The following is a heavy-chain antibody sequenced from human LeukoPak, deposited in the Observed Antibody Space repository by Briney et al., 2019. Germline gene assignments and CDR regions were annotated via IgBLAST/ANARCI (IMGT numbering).Heavy chain of an antibody. V-gene: IGHV3-21*04. J-gene: IGHJ4*02. CDR2: ISSSSSYI. D-gene: IGHD5-18*01. Sequence: SGGSLRLSCAASGFTFSSYSMNWVRQAPGKGLEWVSSISSSSSYIYYADSVKGRFTISRDNAKNSLYLQMNSLRAEDTAVYYCARGVAAMVTKVLDYWGQGTLVTVSS. CDR1: GFTFSSYS. CDR3: ARGVAAMVTKVLDY.